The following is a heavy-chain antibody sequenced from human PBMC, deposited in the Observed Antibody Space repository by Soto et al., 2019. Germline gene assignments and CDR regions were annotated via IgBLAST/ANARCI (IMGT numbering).Heavy chain of an antibody. CDR1: GGSFSGYY. CDR2: INHSGST. V-gene: IGHV4-34*01. J-gene: IGHJ4*02. CDR3: ASGRVYTLGYSDY. D-gene: IGHD3-3*01. Sequence: SETLSLTCAVYGGSFSGYYWSWIRQPPGKGLEWIGEINHSGSTNYNPSLKSRVTISVDTSKNQFSLKLSSVTAADTAVYYCASGRVYTLGYSDYWGQGTMVTVSS.